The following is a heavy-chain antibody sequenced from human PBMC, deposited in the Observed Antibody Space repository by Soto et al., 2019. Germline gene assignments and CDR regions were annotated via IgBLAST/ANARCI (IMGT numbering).Heavy chain of an antibody. J-gene: IGHJ4*02. CDR1: GFTFSTYW. D-gene: IGHD3-3*01. CDR3: GRDDFGVGLDY. V-gene: IGHV3-74*01. CDR2: IDNDGSIT. Sequence: EVQLVESGGGLVQPGGSLRLSCAASGFTFSTYWMHWVRQAPGKGLVWVAHIDNDGSITSYADSVKGRFTISRDNAKNTWYLQMNSVGAEDMAVYYCGRDDFGVGLDYWGRGTLVTVSS.